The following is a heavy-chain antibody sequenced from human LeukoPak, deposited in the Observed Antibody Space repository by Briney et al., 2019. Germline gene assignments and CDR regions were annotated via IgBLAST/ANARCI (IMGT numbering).Heavy chain of an antibody. CDR1: GFTFSSYG. Sequence: GRSLRLSCAASGFTFSSYGMPWVRQAPGKGLEWVAVISYDGSNKYYADSVKGRFTISRDNSKNTLYLQMNSLRAEDTAVYYCAKDRDIVVVVAATALDYWGQGTLVTVSS. CDR3: AKDRDIVVVVAATALDY. J-gene: IGHJ4*02. D-gene: IGHD2-15*01. V-gene: IGHV3-30*18. CDR2: ISYDGSNK.